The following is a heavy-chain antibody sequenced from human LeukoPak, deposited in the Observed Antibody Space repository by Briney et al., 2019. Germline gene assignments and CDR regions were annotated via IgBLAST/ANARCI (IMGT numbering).Heavy chain of an antibody. CDR2: INPNSGGT. CDR3: AREYSSSPWYFDA. CDR1: GYTFTGYY. Sequence: ASVKVSCKASGYTFTGYYMHWVRQAPGQGLEWMGRINPNSGGTNYAQKFQGRVTMTRDTSISTAYMELSRLRSDDTAVYYCAREYSSSPWYFDAWGRGTLVTVSS. V-gene: IGHV1-2*06. D-gene: IGHD6-6*01. J-gene: IGHJ2*01.